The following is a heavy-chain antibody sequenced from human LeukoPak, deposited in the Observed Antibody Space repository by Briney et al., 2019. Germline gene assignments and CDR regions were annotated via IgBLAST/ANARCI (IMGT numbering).Heavy chain of an antibody. D-gene: IGHD5-12*01. Sequence: ASVKVSCKVSGYTLTELSMHWVRQAPGKGLEWMGRFDPEDGETIYAQKFQGRVTMTEDTSTDTAYMELSSLSSVTAADTAVYYCAIKSGYDHLDYWGQGTLVTVSS. V-gene: IGHV1-24*01. CDR1: GYTLTELS. J-gene: IGHJ4*02. CDR2: FDPEDGET. CDR3: AIKSGYDHLDY.